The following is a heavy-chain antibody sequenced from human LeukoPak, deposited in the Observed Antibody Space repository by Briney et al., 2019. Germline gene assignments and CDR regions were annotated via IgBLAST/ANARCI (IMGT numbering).Heavy chain of an antibody. J-gene: IGHJ4*02. CDR1: GFDFSSYG. Sequence: PGGSLRLSCAASGFDFSSYGMHWVRQAPGKGLEWVSYISSSGSTIYYADSVKGRLTISRDNAKNSLYLQMNSLRAEDTAVYYCARDYGGSSPFDYWGQGTLVTVSS. CDR2: ISSSGSTI. CDR3: ARDYGGSSPFDY. V-gene: IGHV3-48*03. D-gene: IGHD4-23*01.